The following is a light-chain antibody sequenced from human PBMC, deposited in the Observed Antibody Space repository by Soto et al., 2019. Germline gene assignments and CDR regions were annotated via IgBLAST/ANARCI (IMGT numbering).Light chain of an antibody. J-gene: IGKJ1*01. V-gene: IGKV1-27*01. Sequence: DIQMTQSPSSLSASVGDRVTITCRASQGINKYLAWYQQRPGKPPKVLIYGASTLHSGVPPRFSGSGSGTEFILTISGLQPEDVATYYCQHYSGAPWAFDQGTNVDI. CDR2: GAS. CDR1: QGINKY. CDR3: QHYSGAPWA.